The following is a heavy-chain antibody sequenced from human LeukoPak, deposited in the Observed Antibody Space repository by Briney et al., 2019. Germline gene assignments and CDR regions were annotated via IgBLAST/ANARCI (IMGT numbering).Heavy chain of an antibody. V-gene: IGHV3-23*01. CDR1: GFTFNTYA. D-gene: IGHD1-26*01. Sequence: GGSLRLSCAASGFTFNTYAMSWVRQAPGKGLEWVSAISDSGGSAYYADSVKGRFTISRDNSKNTLYLQMNSLRAEDTAVYYCARSQGGSYRHFDYWGQGTLVTVSS. CDR2: ISDSGGSA. CDR3: ARSQGGSYRHFDY. J-gene: IGHJ4*02.